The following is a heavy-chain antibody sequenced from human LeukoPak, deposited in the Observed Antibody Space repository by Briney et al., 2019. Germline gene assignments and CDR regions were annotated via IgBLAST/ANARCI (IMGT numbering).Heavy chain of an antibody. V-gene: IGHV3-15*01. CDR3: TTDQYSGTMTFDY. D-gene: IGHD2-2*01. Sequence: GGSLRLSCAASGFTFNNAWMSWVRQAPGKGLEWVGRIKSKTDGGTTDYAAPVKGRFTISRDDSKNTLYLRMNSLKIEDTAVYYCTTDQYSGTMTFDYWGQGALVSVSS. CDR2: IKSKTDGGTT. J-gene: IGHJ4*02. CDR1: GFTFNNAW.